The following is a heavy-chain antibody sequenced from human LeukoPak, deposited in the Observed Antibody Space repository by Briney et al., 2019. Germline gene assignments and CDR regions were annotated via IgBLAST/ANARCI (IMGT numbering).Heavy chain of an antibody. CDR2: IYYSGNT. D-gene: IGHD1-26*01. CDR3: ARHQYSGSYYHY. J-gene: IGHJ4*02. V-gene: IGHV4-39*01. Sequence: ETLSLTCNVSGGSVSISSYFWGWIRQPPGKGLEWIGSIYYSGNTYYNPSLKSRVTISIDTSKNQFSLRLTSVTAADTAVYYCARHQYSGSYYHYWGQGTLVTVSS. CDR1: GGSVSISSYF.